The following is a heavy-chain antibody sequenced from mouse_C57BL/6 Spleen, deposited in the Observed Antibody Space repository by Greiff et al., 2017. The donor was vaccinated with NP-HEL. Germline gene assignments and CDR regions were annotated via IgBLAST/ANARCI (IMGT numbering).Heavy chain of an antibody. D-gene: IGHD4-1*01. V-gene: IGHV1-80*01. CDR2: LYPGDGDT. CDR1: GYAFSSYW. Sequence: QVQLQQSGAELVKPGASVKISCKASGYAFSSYWMNWVKQRPGKGLEWIGQLYPGDGDTNYNGKFKGKATLTADKSSSTAYMQLSSLTSEDSAVYFCARGGTGPDWYFDVWGTGTTVTVSS. J-gene: IGHJ1*03. CDR3: ARGGTGPDWYFDV.